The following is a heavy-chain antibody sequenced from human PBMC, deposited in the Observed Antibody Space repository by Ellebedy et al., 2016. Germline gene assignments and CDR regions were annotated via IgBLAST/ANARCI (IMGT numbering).Heavy chain of an antibody. D-gene: IGHD4-17*01. J-gene: IGHJ4*02. CDR1: GFTFRNFF. Sequence: GESLKISXVASGFTFRNFFMSWVRQAPGGGLEWFSTISGDGDTTFSADSVKGRFTISRDNFRNTLYLQMNSLRAEDTAVYYCYYGHYSGSWGQGTLVTVSS. CDR2: ISGDGDTT. V-gene: IGHV3-23*01. CDR3: YYGHYSGS.